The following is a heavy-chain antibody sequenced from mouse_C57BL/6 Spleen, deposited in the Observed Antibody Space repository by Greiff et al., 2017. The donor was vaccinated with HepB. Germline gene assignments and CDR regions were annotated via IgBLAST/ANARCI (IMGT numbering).Heavy chain of an antibody. CDR3: AREGDDYDGGAWFAY. J-gene: IGHJ3*01. CDR1: GFTFSSYA. Sequence: EVQRVESGGGLVKPGGSLKLSCAASGFTFSSYAMSWVRQTPEKRLEWVATISDGGSYTYYPDNVKGRFTISRDNAKNNLYLQMSHLKSEDTAMYYCAREGDDYDGGAWFAYWGQGTLVTVSA. CDR2: ISDGGSYT. V-gene: IGHV5-4*01. D-gene: IGHD2-4*01.